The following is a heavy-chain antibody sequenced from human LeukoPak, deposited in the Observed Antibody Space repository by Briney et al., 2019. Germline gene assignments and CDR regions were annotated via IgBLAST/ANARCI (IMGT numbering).Heavy chain of an antibody. J-gene: IGHJ4*02. V-gene: IGHV3-21*01. CDR2: ISGSSSYM. D-gene: IGHD3-22*01. Sequence: GRSLRLSCAASGFTFSSYAMHWVRQAPGKGLELVSSISGSSSYMFYADSVKGRFTISRDNAKNSLYLQMNSLRAEDTAVYYCAKAYYDSSGYSYYFDYWGQGTLVTVSS. CDR1: GFTFSSYA. CDR3: AKAYYDSSGYSYYFDY.